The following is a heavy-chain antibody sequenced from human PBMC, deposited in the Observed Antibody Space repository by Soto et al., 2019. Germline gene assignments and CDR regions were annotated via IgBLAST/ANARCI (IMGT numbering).Heavy chain of an antibody. CDR1: GGSISSGGYY. D-gene: IGHD2-2*01. CDR3: ARDRREEPTSWLYHGGVYNWFDP. Sequence: PSETLSLTCTVSGGSISSGGYYWSWIRQHPGKGLEWIGYIYYSGSTYYNPSLKSRVTISVDTSKNQFSLKLSSVTAADTAVYYCARDRREEPTSWLYHGGVYNWFDPWGQGTLVTVSS. V-gene: IGHV4-31*03. J-gene: IGHJ5*02. CDR2: IYYSGST.